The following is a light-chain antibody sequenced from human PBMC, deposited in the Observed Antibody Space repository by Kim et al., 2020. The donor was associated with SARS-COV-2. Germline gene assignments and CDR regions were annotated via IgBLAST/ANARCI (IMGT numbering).Light chain of an antibody. CDR2: EVS. Sequence: PGQSVPTSCPGTSSDVGGYNYVSWYQQHPGKAPKLMIYEVSKRPSGVPDRFSGSKSGNTASLTVSGLQAEDEADYYCSSYAGSNNLFGGGTQLTVL. CDR3: SSYAGSNNL. CDR1: SSDVGGYNY. V-gene: IGLV2-8*01. J-gene: IGLJ2*01.